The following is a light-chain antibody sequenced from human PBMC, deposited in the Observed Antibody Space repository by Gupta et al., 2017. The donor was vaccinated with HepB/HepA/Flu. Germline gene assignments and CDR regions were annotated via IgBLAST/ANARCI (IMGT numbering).Light chain of an antibody. CDR2: DVS. Sequence: QSALTQPRSLSGSPGQSVTLSCTGTSSDGGGYNDVSWYQQHPGKAHKVMIDDVSKRPSGVPGLFSGSNSGNTASLTISGLQDEDEADYYCCSYAGSYTWVFGGGTKLTVL. CDR1: SSDGGGYND. J-gene: IGLJ3*02. V-gene: IGLV2-11*01. CDR3: CSYAGSYTWV.